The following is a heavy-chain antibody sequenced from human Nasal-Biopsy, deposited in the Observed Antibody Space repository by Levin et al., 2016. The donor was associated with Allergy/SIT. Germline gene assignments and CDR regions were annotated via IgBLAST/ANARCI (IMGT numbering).Heavy chain of an antibody. CDR2: IKSKIDRGTT. D-gene: IGHD4-17*01. V-gene: IGHV3-15*01. CDR3: ATLRYLDPEDQYGLEV. J-gene: IGHJ6*02. CDR1: GFTFSNAW. Sequence: GESLKISCAASGFTFSNAWMTWVRQAPGKGLEWVGRIKSKIDRGTTDYAAPVKGRFTISRDDSINTLYLQMSSLQTEDTAVYFCATLRYLDPEDQYGLEVWGQGTTVTVAS.